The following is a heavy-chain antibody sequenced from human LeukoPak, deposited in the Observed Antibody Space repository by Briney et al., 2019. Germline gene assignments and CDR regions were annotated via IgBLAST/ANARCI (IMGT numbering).Heavy chain of an antibody. J-gene: IGHJ4*02. Sequence: SETLSLTCTVSGDSISSGDHYWSWIRQPPGTGLEWIGYIHYSGSTYYNPSLKSRVIISGDMSKNQFSLSLNSLTAADSAMYYSARAAAGTNSWYYFDYWGQGTLVTVSS. CDR3: ARAAAGTNSWYYFDY. CDR1: GDSISSGDHY. V-gene: IGHV4-30-4*01. CDR2: IHYSGST. D-gene: IGHD6-19*01.